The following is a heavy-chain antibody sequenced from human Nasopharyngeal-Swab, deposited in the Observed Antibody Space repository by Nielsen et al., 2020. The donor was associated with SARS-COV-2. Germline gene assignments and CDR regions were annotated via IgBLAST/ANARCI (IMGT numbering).Heavy chain of an antibody. V-gene: IGHV3-30*18. CDR3: AKDKDIVVVPAAMDV. CDR1: GFTFSSYG. CDR2: ISYDGSNK. D-gene: IGHD2-2*01. Sequence: GESLKISCAASGFTFSSYGMHWVRQAPGKGLEWVAVISYDGSNKYYADSVKGRFTISRDNSKNTLYLQMNSLRAEDTAMYYCAKDKDIVVVPAAMDVWGKGTTVTVSS. J-gene: IGHJ6*03.